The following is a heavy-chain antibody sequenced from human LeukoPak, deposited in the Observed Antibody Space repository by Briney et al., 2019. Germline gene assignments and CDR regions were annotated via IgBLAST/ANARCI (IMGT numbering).Heavy chain of an antibody. CDR1: GYTFTSYG. CDR3: ARARDGSDAFDI. CDR2: ISPNSGGT. V-gene: IGHV1-2*02. J-gene: IGHJ3*02. D-gene: IGHD5-24*01. Sequence: ASVKVSCKASGYTFTSYGISWVRQAPGQGLEWMGWISPNSGGTNYAQKFQGRVTMTRDTSISTAYMELSRLRSDDTAVYYCARARDGSDAFDIWGQGTMVTVSS.